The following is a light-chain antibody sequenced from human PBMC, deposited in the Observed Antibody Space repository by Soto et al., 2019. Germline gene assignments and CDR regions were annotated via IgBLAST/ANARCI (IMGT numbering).Light chain of an antibody. CDR2: LGS. Sequence: DIVMSQSRLSLPVTPGEPASISCRSSQSLLHSNGYNYLDWYLQKPGQSPQLLIYLGSNRASGVPDRFSGSGSGTDFTLKISRVEAEDVGVYYSMQALQTPYTFGQGTKLEIK. V-gene: IGKV2-28*01. CDR1: QSLLHSNGYNY. J-gene: IGKJ2*01. CDR3: MQALQTPYT.